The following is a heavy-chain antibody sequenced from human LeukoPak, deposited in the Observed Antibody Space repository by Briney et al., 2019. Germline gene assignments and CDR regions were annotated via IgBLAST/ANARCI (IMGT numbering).Heavy chain of an antibody. CDR1: GGSISNSNYY. J-gene: IGHJ4*02. Sequence: SETLSLTCTVSGGSISNSNYYWGWIPQPQGQGLVWTGSIYYSGTTYYNPSLKSRVTKSVDTSKNQFSLNLSSVSAADTAVYYCARHGGSYYFDYWGQGTLVTVSS. V-gene: IGHV4-39*01. CDR2: IYYSGTT. CDR3: ARHGGSYYFDY. D-gene: IGHD1-26*01.